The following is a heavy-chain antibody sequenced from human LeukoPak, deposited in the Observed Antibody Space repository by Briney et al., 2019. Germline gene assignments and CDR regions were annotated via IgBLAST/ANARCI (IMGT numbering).Heavy chain of an antibody. CDR3: ARLVPYYFDY. CDR1: GFTFSSYS. J-gene: IGHJ4*02. CDR2: ISSSSSYI. D-gene: IGHD2-2*01. V-gene: IGHV3-21*01. Sequence: KAGGSLRLSRAASGFTFSSYSMNWVRQAPGKGLEWVSSISSSSSYIYYADSVKGRFTISRDNAKNSLYLQMNSLRAEDTAVYYCARLVPYYFDYWGQGTLVTVSS.